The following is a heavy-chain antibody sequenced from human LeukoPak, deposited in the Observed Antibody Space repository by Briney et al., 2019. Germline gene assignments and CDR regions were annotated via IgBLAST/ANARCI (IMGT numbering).Heavy chain of an antibody. Sequence: PGGSLRLSCAPSGFAFSRFYMTWVRQAPGKGLEWVSYIDYSGRDIYYADSVKGRFTISRDNAKNSLYLQMNSLRAEDTAVYYCVRDGGVSGYDLLDYWGQGTLVTVSS. V-gene: IGHV3-21*05. CDR1: GFAFSRFY. J-gene: IGHJ4*02. D-gene: IGHD5-12*01. CDR3: VRDGGVSGYDLLDY. CDR2: IDYSGRDI.